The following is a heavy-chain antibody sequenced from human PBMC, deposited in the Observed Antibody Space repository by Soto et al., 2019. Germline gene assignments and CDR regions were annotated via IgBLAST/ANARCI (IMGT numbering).Heavy chain of an antibody. J-gene: IGHJ4*02. D-gene: IGHD3-22*01. CDR3: ARDATARMYYYDSSGYLY. CDR1: GYTFTGYY. CDR2: FDPEDGET. V-gene: IGHV1-24*01. Sequence: GASVKVSCKASGYTFTGYYMHWVRQAPGKGLEWMGGFDPEDGETIYAQKFQGRVTMTEDTSTDTAYMELSSLRSEDTAVYYCARDATARMYYYDSSGYLYWGQGTLVTVSS.